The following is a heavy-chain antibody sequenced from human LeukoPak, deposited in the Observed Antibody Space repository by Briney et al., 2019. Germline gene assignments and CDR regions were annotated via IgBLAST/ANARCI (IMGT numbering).Heavy chain of an antibody. J-gene: IGHJ4*02. V-gene: IGHV1-18*01. CDR3: ARVADTSMVTPGFDS. D-gene: IGHD5-18*01. CDR1: GYNFNRYA. Sequence: ASVKVSCKSSGYNFNRYAITWVRQAPGQGLEWMGWVSTSNGDKNYAETFQGRVAMTTDTVTKTDYMELRRLRSGDTAIYFCARVADTSMVTPGFDSWGQGTLVTVSS. CDR2: VSTSNGDK.